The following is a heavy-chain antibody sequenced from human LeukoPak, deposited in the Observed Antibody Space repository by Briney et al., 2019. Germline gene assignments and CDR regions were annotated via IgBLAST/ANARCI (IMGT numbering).Heavy chain of an antibody. V-gene: IGHV3-23*01. J-gene: IGHJ4*02. CDR2: ISYSGGSA. CDR3: AKKESDYYGSGSYYLYDF. CDR1: GFMFSSNA. Sequence: GGSLRLSCAASGFMFSSNAMAWVRQAPGKGVEWVSAISYSGGSAYYADSVEGRFTISRDNSKNSLYLQMNSLRAEDTAVYYCAKKESDYYGSGSYYLYDFWGQGTLVTVSS. D-gene: IGHD3-10*01.